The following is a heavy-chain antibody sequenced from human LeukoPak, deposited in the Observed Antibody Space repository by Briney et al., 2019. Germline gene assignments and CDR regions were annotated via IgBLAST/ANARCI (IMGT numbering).Heavy chain of an antibody. V-gene: IGHV3-7*01. CDR1: GFTFSSYW. CDR3: AREPGGYDSGYYYMDV. CDR2: IKQDGSEK. J-gene: IGHJ6*03. D-gene: IGHD5-12*01. Sequence: GGSLRLSCAASGFTFSSYWMSWVPQAPGKGLEGLANIKQDGSEKYYVDSVKGRFTISRDNAKNSLYLQMNSLGAEDTAVYYCAREPGGYDSGYYYMDVWGKGTTVTVSS.